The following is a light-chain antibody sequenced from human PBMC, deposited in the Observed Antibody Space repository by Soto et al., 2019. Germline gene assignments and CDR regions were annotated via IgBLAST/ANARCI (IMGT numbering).Light chain of an antibody. CDR2: DTS. V-gene: IGKV3-11*01. CDR1: QIVGSF. J-gene: IGKJ5*01. Sequence: EIVLTRSPATLSLSPGDRATLSCRASQIVGSFLAWYQQKPGQAPRPLIYDTSIRATGIPARFSGSGSGTDFTLTISSIEPEDFAVYYCQQRNSWPPTFTFGQGTRLEIK. CDR3: QQRNSWPPTFT.